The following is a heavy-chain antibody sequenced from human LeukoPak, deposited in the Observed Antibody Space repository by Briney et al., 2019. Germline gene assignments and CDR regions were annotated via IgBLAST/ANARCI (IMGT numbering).Heavy chain of an antibody. CDR3: GRRGQQLGWADFDI. CDR1: GYIFANSW. CDR2: IYPGDSDT. V-gene: IGHV5-51*01. J-gene: IGHJ3*02. Sequence: GEFLKISRDGSGYIFANSWNAWVRQMPGKGLGWMGIIYPGDSDTTYNPFFQGQVTISDNMSIASSYLLWSWLKDSDTACYFWGRRGQQLGWADFDIWGQGTMVTVSS. D-gene: IGHD6-13*01.